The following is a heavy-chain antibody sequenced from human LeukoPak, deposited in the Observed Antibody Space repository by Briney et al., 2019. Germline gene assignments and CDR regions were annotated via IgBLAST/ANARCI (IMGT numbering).Heavy chain of an antibody. Sequence: LSLTCTVSGGSISSSSYYWGWIRQAPGKGLEWVSYISNGGSSMYYADSVKGRFTISRDNAKNSLFLQMNSLRAEDTAVYYCARGTGGYLFDIWGQGTMVTVSS. CDR3: ARGTGGYLFDI. V-gene: IGHV3-11*04. J-gene: IGHJ3*02. D-gene: IGHD1-26*01. CDR2: ISNGGSSM. CDR1: GGSISSSSYY.